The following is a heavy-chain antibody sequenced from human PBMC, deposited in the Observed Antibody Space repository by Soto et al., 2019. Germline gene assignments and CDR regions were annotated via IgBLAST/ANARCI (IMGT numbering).Heavy chain of an antibody. Sequence: PSETLSLTCAVSGGSISSGGYSWSWIRQPPGKGLEWIGYIYHSGSTYYNPSLKSRVTISVDRSKNQFSLKLNSVTAADTAVYYCARGFIIDSSTSYFDTWGQGPLLPVSS. CDR2: IYHSGST. D-gene: IGHD6-6*01. CDR1: GGSISSGGYS. CDR3: ARGFIIDSSTSYFDT. V-gene: IGHV4-30-2*01. J-gene: IGHJ4*02.